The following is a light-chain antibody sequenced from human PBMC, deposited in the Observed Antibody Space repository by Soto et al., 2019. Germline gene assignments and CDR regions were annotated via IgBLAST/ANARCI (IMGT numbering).Light chain of an antibody. CDR2: EVN. J-gene: IGLJ1*01. CDR3: CSYAGSFTYV. Sequence: QSVLTQPASVSGSPGQSITISCTGTSSDVGSYTLVSWYQQHPGKAPKLMIYEVNKRPSGVSNRFSGSKSGHTAALTISGLEAEDEAAYFCCSYAGSFTYVFGTGTKVTVL. CDR1: SSDVGSYTL. V-gene: IGLV2-23*02.